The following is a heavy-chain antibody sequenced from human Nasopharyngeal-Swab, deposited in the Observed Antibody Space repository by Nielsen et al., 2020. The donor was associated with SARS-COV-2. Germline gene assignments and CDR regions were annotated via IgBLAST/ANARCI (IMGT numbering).Heavy chain of an antibody. CDR3: TRKEYSGGWFSNYGMDV. J-gene: IGHJ6*02. V-gene: IGHV3-49*02. CDR2: IRGRSRGGAQ. Sequence: WVRQAPGKVLEWVGFIRGRSRGGAQEYAASVRGRFNISRDDSNGIAYLQMGSLKSEDTAVYYCTRKEYSGGWFSNYGMDVWGQGTTVTVSS. D-gene: IGHD6-19*01.